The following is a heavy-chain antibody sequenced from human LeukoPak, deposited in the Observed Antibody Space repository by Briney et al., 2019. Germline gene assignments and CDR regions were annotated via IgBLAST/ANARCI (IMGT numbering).Heavy chain of an antibody. Sequence: KPLETLSLTCTVSGGSISSYYWSWIRQPPGKGLEWIGYIYYSGSTNYNPSLKSRVTISVDTSKNQFSLKLSSVTAADTAVYFCARRLGRKFGERFYYYHYMDVWGKGTTVTISS. V-gene: IGHV4-59*12. CDR2: IYYSGST. J-gene: IGHJ6*03. CDR3: ARRLGRKFGERFYYYHYMDV. D-gene: IGHD3-10*01. CDR1: GGSISSYY.